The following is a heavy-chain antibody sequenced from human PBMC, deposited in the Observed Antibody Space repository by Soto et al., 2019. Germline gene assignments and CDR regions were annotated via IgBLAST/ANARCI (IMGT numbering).Heavy chain of an antibody. Sequence: GGSLRLSCAASGFTFSSYEMNWVRQAPGKGLEWVSYISSSGSTIYYADSVKARFIISRDNAKNSLYLQMNSLRAEDTAVYYCATLVVPGISSGWPHWGQGTLVTVSS. J-gene: IGHJ4*02. D-gene: IGHD6-19*01. CDR1: GFTFSSYE. CDR2: ISSSGSTI. CDR3: ATLVVPGISSGWPH. V-gene: IGHV3-48*03.